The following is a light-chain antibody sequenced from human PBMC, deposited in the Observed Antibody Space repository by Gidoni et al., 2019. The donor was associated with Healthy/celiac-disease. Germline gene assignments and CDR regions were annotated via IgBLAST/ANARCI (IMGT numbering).Light chain of an antibody. J-gene: IGLJ3*02. CDR3: QTWGTGIRV. CDR1: SGHSSDA. V-gene: IGLV4-69*01. CDR2: LHSDGSH. Sequence: QLVLTQSHSASASLGASVKLTCTLSSGHSSDAIAWHQQQPENGPRYLMKLHSDGSHSKGDGIPDRFAGSSSGAERYLTISSLQSEDDADYYCQTWGTGIRVFGGGTKLTVL.